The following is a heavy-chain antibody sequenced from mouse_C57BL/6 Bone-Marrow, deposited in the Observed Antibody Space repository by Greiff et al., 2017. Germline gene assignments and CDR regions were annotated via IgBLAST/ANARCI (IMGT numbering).Heavy chain of an antibody. J-gene: IGHJ3*01. CDR1: GYTFTSYW. D-gene: IGHD4-1*01. CDR3: AREGPNWAWFAY. Sequence: QVQLQQPGAELVMPGASVKLSCKASGYTFTSYWMHWVKQRPGQGLEWIGEIDPSDSYTNYNQKFKGKSTLTVDKSSSTAYMQLSSLTSEDSAVYYCAREGPNWAWFAYWGQGTLVTVSA. CDR2: IDPSDSYT. V-gene: IGHV1-69*01.